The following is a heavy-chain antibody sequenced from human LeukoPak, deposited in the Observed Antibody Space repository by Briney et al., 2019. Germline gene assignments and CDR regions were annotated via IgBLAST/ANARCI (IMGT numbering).Heavy chain of an antibody. CDR2: IFHDGSS. V-gene: IGHV4-34*12. CDR1: GGSFSGYY. Sequence: KTSETLSLTCAVYGGSFSGYYWGWIRQPPGKGLEWIGNIFHDGSSYFNPSLKSRVTISVDRSKNLFSLKLTSVTAADTSVYYCARHVLSNRSFDSWGQGTLVTVSS. D-gene: IGHD4/OR15-4a*01. CDR3: ARHVLSNRSFDS. J-gene: IGHJ5*01.